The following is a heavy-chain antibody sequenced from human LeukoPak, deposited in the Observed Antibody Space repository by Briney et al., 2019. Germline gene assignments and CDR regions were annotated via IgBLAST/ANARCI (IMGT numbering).Heavy chain of an antibody. V-gene: IGHV1-69*13. CDR1: GGTFSSYA. CDR3: ARGGIVATIVRAWFDP. Sequence: SVKVSCKASGGTFSSYAISWVRQAPGQGLEWMGGIIPIFGTANYAQKFQSRVTITADESTSTAYMELSSLRSEDTAVYYCARGGIVATIVRAWFDPWGQGTLVTVSS. J-gene: IGHJ5*02. D-gene: IGHD5-12*01. CDR2: IIPIFGTA.